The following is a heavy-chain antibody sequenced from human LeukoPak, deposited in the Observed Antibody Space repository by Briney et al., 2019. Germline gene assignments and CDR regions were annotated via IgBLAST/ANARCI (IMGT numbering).Heavy chain of an antibody. Sequence: GGSLRLSCAASGFTARHYWMHWVRQAPGKGLVWLSRISGDGSDTAYADSVKGRFTITRDNARNTLELQMNSLRVEDTAVYYCARDYNYYFDYWGQGILVTVSS. CDR1: GFTARHYW. V-gene: IGHV3-74*01. CDR2: ISGDGSDT. CDR3: ARDYNYYFDY. J-gene: IGHJ4*02. D-gene: IGHD1-1*01.